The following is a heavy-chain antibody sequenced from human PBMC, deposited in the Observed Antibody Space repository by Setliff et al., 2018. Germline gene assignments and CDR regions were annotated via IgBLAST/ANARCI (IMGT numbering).Heavy chain of an antibody. CDR3: ARDVRVASSSWFKSAFDI. CDR2: IYYSGST. V-gene: IGHV4-39*07. J-gene: IGHJ3*02. CDR1: GGSISSSSYY. D-gene: IGHD6-13*01. Sequence: ETLSLTCAVSGGSISSSSYYWGWIRQPPGKGLEWIGSIYYSGSTYYNPSLKSRVTISVDTSKNQFSLKLSSVTAADTAVYYCARDVRVASSSWFKSAFDIWGQGTMVTVSS.